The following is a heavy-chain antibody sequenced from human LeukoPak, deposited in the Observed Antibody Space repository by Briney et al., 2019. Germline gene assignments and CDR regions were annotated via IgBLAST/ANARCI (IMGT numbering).Heavy chain of an antibody. Sequence: ASVKVSCKVSGYTLTELSMHWVRQAPGKGLEWMGGFDPEDGETIYAQKFQGRVTMTEDTSTDTAYMELSSLRSEDTAVYYCATDGLFRHYYDSSGYGLDAFDIWGQGTMVTVSS. D-gene: IGHD3-22*01. V-gene: IGHV1-24*01. CDR1: GYTLTELS. CDR3: ATDGLFRHYYDSSGYGLDAFDI. J-gene: IGHJ3*02. CDR2: FDPEDGET.